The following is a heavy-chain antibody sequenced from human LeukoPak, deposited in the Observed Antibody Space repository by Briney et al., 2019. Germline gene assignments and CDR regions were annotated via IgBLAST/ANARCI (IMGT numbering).Heavy chain of an antibody. CDR1: GFTFDDYA. CDR3: AKERLWGSYRTNGIDY. V-gene: IGHV3-43*02. CDR2: ISGDGGST. J-gene: IGHJ4*02. D-gene: IGHD3-16*02. Sequence: PGGSLRPSCAASGFTFDDYAMHWVRRAPGKGLEWVSLISGDGGSTYYADSVKGRFTISRDNSKNSLYLQMNSLRTEDTALYYCAKERLWGSYRTNGIDYWGQGTLVTVSS.